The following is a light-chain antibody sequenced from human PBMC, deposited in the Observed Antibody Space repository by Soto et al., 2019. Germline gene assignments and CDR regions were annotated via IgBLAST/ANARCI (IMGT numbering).Light chain of an antibody. CDR2: GAS. Sequence: EIVLTQSPGTLSLSPGERATLSCRASQSVSSSYLAWYQQKPGQAPRLLIYGASSRATGIPDRFSGSGSGTDFTRTISRLEPEDFAVYYCQQYGSSPMYTCGQGTKLEIK. CDR3: QQYGSSPMYT. CDR1: QSVSSSY. J-gene: IGKJ2*01. V-gene: IGKV3-20*01.